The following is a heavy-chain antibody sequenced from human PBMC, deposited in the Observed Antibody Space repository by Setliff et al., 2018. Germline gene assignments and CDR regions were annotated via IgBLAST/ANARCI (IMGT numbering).Heavy chain of an antibody. CDR1: GASIRSHY. D-gene: IGHD6-19*01. CDR2: IFSSGNT. Sequence: ETLSLPCTVSGASIRSHYWSWLRQPPGKGLEWIGYIFSSGNTNYNPSLKSRVTISVDKSTNQFSLKLNSVTAADTAVYYCVRTDYSDGRYSMDVWGKGTTVTVSS. CDR3: VRTDYSDGRYSMDV. V-gene: IGHV4-59*11. J-gene: IGHJ6*03.